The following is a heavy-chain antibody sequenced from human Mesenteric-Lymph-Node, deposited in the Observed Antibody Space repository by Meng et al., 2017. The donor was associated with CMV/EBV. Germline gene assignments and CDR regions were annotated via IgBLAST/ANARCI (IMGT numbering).Heavy chain of an antibody. J-gene: IGHJ5*02. CDR3: ARGLFSERQFDP. Sequence: SQTLSLTCAVYGGSFSGYYWSWIRQPPGKGLEWIGEINHSGSTNYNPSLKSRVTISVDTSKNQFSLKLSSVTAADTAVYYCARGLFSERQFDPWGQGTLVTVSS. D-gene: IGHD1-14*01. CDR1: GGSFSGYY. CDR2: INHSGST. V-gene: IGHV4-34*01.